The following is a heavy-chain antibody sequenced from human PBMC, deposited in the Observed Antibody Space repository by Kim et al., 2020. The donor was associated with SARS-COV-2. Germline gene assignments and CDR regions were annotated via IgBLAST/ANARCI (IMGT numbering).Heavy chain of an antibody. J-gene: IGHJ4*02. V-gene: IGHV3-30*01. Sequence: AASVKGRFTISRNNSKNTRFLQMNSLRAEDTAVYYCARADSSGYSFDYWGQGTLVTVSS. CDR3: ARADSSGYSFDY. D-gene: IGHD3-22*01.